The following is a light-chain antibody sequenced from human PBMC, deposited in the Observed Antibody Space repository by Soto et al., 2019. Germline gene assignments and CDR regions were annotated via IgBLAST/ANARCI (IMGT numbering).Light chain of an antibody. Sequence: QSALTQPPSASGSPGQSVTISCTGTSSDVGKYDYVSWFQHHPGRAPKLIIYEVSKRPSGVPDRFSGSKSGSTASLTVSGLQTEDEADYYCCSYAGSYTWVFGSGTKVTVL. CDR2: EVS. V-gene: IGLV2-8*01. CDR3: CSYAGSYTWV. J-gene: IGLJ1*01. CDR1: SSDVGKYDY.